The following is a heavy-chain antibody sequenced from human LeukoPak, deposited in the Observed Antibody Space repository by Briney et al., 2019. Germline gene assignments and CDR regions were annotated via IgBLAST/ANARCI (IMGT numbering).Heavy chain of an antibody. CDR2: IIPIFGTA. V-gene: IGHV1-69*13. Sequence: PVKASCKPSEDTFRSYAISWVRQAPGHRVEWMGGIIPIFGTANYAQKFQLRGTITADESTSTAYIELSSLTSEDTTLYYCATVHEASGYDFTVDRSGYPTRWFDPWGQGTLVTVSS. J-gene: IGHJ5*02. D-gene: IGHD5-12*01. CDR3: ATVHEASGYDFTVDRSGYPTRWFDP. CDR1: EDTFRSYA.